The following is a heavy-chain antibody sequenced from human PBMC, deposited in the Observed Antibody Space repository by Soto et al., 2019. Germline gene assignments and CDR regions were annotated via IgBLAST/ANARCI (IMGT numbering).Heavy chain of an antibody. D-gene: IGHD2-15*01. J-gene: IGHJ5*02. CDR1: GYTFTSYG. CDR3: ARVAGCSGGSCYSVGHWFDP. Sequence: ASVKVSCKASGYTFTSYGISWVRQAPGQGLEWMGWISAYNGNTNYAQKLQGRVTMTTDTPTSTAYMELRSLRSDDTAVYYCARVAGCSGGSCYSVGHWFDPWGQGTLVTVSS. CDR2: ISAYNGNT. V-gene: IGHV1-18*01.